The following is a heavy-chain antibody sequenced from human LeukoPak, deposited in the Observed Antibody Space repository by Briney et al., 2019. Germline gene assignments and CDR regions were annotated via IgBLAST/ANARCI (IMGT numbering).Heavy chain of an antibody. CDR2: IYPGDSDT. V-gene: IGHV5-51*01. D-gene: IGHD4-17*01. J-gene: IGHJ4*02. Sequence: GESLKISCKGSGCSFTSYWIGWVRQMPGKGLEWMGIIYPGDSDTRYSPSFQGQVTISADKSISTAYLQWSSLKASDTAMYYCARSHTGDDYGDYIGLWGQGTLVTVSS. CDR1: GCSFTSYW. CDR3: ARSHTGDDYGDYIGL.